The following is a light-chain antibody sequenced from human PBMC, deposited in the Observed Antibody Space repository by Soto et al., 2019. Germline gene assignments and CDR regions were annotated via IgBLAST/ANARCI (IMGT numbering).Light chain of an antibody. V-gene: IGKV1-39*01. CDR3: QQSYTTPYT. Sequence: DIQMTQSPSALSASIGDRVTVTCRASQSMGTYVNWHQQKPVTAPYLLIYAASRLHSGVASNFSGSGSGTDFTLTINSLQPEDFAVYYCQQSYTTPYTFGQGTKLEIK. J-gene: IGKJ2*01. CDR1: QSMGTY. CDR2: AAS.